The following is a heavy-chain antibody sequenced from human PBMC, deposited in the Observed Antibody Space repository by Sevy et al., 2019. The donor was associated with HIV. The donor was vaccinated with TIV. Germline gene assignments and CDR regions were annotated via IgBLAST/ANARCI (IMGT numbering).Heavy chain of an antibody. CDR2: ISGSADAT. Sequence: GGSLRLSCAASGFTFSNYAMSWVRQTPGKGLEWFSAISGSADATYYTDSVKGRFTISRDNSKNTLYLQMNSLRAEDTAVYYCVKEVSQYSYSDYWGQGTLVTVSS. D-gene: IGHD5-18*01. CDR1: GFTFSNYA. V-gene: IGHV3-23*01. J-gene: IGHJ4*02. CDR3: VKEVSQYSYSDY.